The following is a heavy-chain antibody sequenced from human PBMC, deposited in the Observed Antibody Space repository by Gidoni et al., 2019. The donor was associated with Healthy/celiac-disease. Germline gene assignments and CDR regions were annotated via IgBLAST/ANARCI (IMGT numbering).Heavy chain of an antibody. CDR2: IWYDGSNK. CDR1: GFTFSRYG. Sequence: QVQLVESGGGVVQPGRSLRLSCAASGFTFSRYGFHWVRQAPGKGLEWVAVIWYDGSNKYYADSVKGRFTISRDNSKNTLYLQMNSLRAEDTAVYYCARDEGPGSSGWYQGRWHSIDYWGQGTLVTVSS. V-gene: IGHV3-33*01. CDR3: ARDEGPGSSGWYQGRWHSIDY. J-gene: IGHJ4*02. D-gene: IGHD6-19*01.